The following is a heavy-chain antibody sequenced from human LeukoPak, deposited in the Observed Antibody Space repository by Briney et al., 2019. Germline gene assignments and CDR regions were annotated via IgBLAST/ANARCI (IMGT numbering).Heavy chain of an antibody. V-gene: IGHV1-24*01. J-gene: IGHJ3*02. D-gene: IGHD3-9*01. CDR1: GYTLTELS. Sequence: APVKVSCKVSGYTLTELSMHWVRQAPGKGLEWMGGFDPEDGETIYAQKFQGRVTMTEDTSTDTAYMELSSLRSEDTAVYYCATETYYDILTGQRDFGAFDIWGQGTMVTVSS. CDR2: FDPEDGET. CDR3: ATETYYDILTGQRDFGAFDI.